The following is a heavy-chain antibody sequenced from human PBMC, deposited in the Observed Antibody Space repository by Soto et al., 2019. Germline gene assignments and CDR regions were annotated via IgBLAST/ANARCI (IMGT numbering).Heavy chain of an antibody. CDR2: ISWNSGSR. CDR3: AKDGVATISYFDS. D-gene: IGHD5-12*01. V-gene: IGHV3-9*01. CDR1: GFTFDDYA. J-gene: IGHJ4*02. Sequence: EVQLVESGGGMVQPGRSLRLSCAASGFTFDDYAMHWVRQAPGKGLEWVSGISWNSGSRGYAYSMKGRFTISRDNAKHSLYLQMNSLRAEDTALYYCAKDGVATISYFDSWGQGTLVTVSS.